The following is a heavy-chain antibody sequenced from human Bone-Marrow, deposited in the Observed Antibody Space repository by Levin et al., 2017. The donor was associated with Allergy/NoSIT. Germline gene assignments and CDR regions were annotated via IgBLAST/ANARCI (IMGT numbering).Heavy chain of an antibody. CDR3: ARHPRSVTIFGVVTYSADGLDV. CDR2: IYPDDSET. D-gene: IGHD3-3*01. J-gene: IGHJ6*02. CDR1: GYNFPLYW. V-gene: IGHV5-51*01. Sequence: GESLKISCKTSGYNFPLYWVAWVRQMPGKGLEWMGIIYPDDSETRYSPSFGGQVNISADKSINTAYLQWSSLQASDSAIYYCARHPRSVTIFGVVTYSADGLDVWGQGTTVTVS.